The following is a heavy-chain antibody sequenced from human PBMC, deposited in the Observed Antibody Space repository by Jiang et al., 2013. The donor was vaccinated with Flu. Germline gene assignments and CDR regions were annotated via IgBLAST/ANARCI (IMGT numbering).Heavy chain of an antibody. D-gene: IGHD3-10*01. J-gene: IGHJ6*02. CDR2: IDPDDSDT. Sequence: KKPGDSLRISCRGSGYSFRSYWISWVRQMPGKGLEWMGRIDPDDSDTNYSPSFQGHVTISADKSISTAFLQWSSLKASDSAVYYCASIPFGSGSYLSVMDVWGQGTTVTVSS. CDR3: ASIPFGSGSYLSVMDV. CDR1: GYSFRSYW. V-gene: IGHV5-10-1*01.